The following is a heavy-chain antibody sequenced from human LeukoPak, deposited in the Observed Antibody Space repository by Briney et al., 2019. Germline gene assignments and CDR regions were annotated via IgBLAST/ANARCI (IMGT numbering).Heavy chain of an antibody. Sequence: ASVKVSCKASGYTFTSYDINWVRQAPGQGLEWIGWINPNSGATNYAQKFQGRVTMTRDTSISTASMELSSLKPDDTAVYYCAREMGRIAVAGTDYWGQGTLVTVSS. V-gene: IGHV1-2*02. D-gene: IGHD6-19*01. J-gene: IGHJ4*02. CDR2: INPNSGAT. CDR1: GYTFTSYD. CDR3: AREMGRIAVAGTDY.